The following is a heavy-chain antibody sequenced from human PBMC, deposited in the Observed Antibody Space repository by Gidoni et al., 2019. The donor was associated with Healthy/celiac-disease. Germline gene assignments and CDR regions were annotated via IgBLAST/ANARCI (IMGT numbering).Heavy chain of an antibody. CDR2: IYYSGGT. CDR1: GGSISSYY. J-gene: IGHJ4*02. Sequence: QVQLQESGPGLLKPSETLSLTCTVSGGSISSYYWSWIRQPPGKGLECIGYIYYSGGTNYNPSLKSRVTISVDTSKNQFSLKLSSVTAADTAVYDCARDKHPQYYFDYWGQGTLVTVSS. CDR3: ARDKHPQYYFDY. V-gene: IGHV4-59*01. D-gene: IGHD2-21*01.